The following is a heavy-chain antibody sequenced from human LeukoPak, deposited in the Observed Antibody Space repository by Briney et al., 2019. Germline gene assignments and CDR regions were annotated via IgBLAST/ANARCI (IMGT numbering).Heavy chain of an antibody. D-gene: IGHD1-26*01. CDR3: ARDFNRIVGATTWFDP. CDR2: ISSSSYI. Sequence: GGYLRLSCAASGFTFSSYSMNWVRQAPGKGLEWVSSISSSSYIYYADSVKGRFTISRDNAKNSLYLQMNSLRAEDTAVYYCARDFNRIVGATTWFDPWGQGTLVTVSS. V-gene: IGHV3-21*01. CDR1: GFTFSSYS. J-gene: IGHJ5*02.